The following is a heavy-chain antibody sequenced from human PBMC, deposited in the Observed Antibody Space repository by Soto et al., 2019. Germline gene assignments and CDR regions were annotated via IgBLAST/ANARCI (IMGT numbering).Heavy chain of an antibody. Sequence: GGSLRLSCAASGFTFTSFVMDWVRQAPGKGLEWVAGISADGRDVFYAGSVEGRFTISRDNSKSTLYLEMNSLRFEDTSVYSCAKSVPDPACNGGGCHRTFDYWGQGTLVTVSS. CDR3: AKSVPDPACNGGGCHRTFDY. V-gene: IGHV3-30*18. CDR1: GFTFTSFV. D-gene: IGHD2-15*01. J-gene: IGHJ4*02. CDR2: ISADGRDV.